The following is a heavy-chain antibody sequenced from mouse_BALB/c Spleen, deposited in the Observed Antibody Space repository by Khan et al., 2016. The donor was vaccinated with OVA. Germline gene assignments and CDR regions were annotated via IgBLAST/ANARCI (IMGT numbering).Heavy chain of an antibody. Sequence: EVELVESGGDLVKPGGSLRLSCAASGFTFSTFGMSWVRQTPDKRLEWVATISSGGSYTYYPDSVKGRFTISRDNAKNTLYLQMSSLKSEDTAIYYCTRHNYGWFAYWGQGTLVTVSA. V-gene: IGHV5-6*01. CDR3: TRHNYGWFAY. CDR2: ISSGGSYT. CDR1: GFTFSTFG. D-gene: IGHD1-1*01. J-gene: IGHJ3*01.